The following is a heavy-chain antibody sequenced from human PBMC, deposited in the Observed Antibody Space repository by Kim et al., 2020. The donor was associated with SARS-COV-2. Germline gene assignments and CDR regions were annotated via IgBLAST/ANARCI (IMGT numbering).Heavy chain of an antibody. Sequence: NPSLRSRVTISMDMSREQFSLSLSSVTAADTAVYYWATDKGRGGPPYYFDYWGQGILVTVSS. CDR3: ATDKGRGGPPYYFDY. V-gene: IGHV4-31*02. D-gene: IGHD1-26*01. J-gene: IGHJ4*02.